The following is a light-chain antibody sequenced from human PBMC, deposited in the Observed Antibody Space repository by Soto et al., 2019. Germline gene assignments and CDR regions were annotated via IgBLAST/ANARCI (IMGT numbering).Light chain of an antibody. V-gene: IGLV2-23*01. CDR3: CSYAGSLWV. CDR2: EGS. J-gene: IGLJ3*02. CDR1: NSDVGRYNY. Sequence: QSALTQPASVSGSPGQSITISCTGTNSDVGRYNYVSWYQQHPGKAPKLMIYEGSKRPSGVSNRFSGSKSGNTASLTISGLQAEDEADYYCCSYAGSLWVFGGGTKLTVL.